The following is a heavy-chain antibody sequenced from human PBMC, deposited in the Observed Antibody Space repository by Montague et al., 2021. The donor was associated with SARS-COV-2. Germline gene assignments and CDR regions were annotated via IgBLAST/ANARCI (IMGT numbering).Heavy chain of an antibody. D-gene: IGHD3-22*01. V-gene: IGHV4-34*01. CDR3: ARGRQHINMVVVVVTGGEDCFDF. Sequence: SETLSLTCAVYDGSFSDYSWTWIRQPPGKGLEWIGEINHRGSTNYNPSLKSRVTISVDTAKNQFSLKMTSVTAADTAASYCARGRQHINMVVVVVTGGEDCFDFWGQGTLVAVSS. CDR1: DGSFSDYS. J-gene: IGHJ4*02. CDR2: INHRGST.